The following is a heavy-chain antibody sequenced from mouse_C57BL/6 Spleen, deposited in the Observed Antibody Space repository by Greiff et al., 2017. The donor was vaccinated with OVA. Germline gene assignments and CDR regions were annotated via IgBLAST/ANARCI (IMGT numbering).Heavy chain of an antibody. CDR2: INPYNGGT. V-gene: IGHV1-19*01. J-gene: IGHJ3*01. CDR3: ARGDDGYLFAY. D-gene: IGHD2-3*01. Sequence: EVQLQQSGPVLVKPGASVKMSCKASGYTFTDYYMNWVKQSPGKSLEWIGVINPYNGGTSYNQKFKGKATLTVDKSSSTAYMELNSLTSEDSAVYYCARGDDGYLFAYWGQGTLVTVSA. CDR1: GYTFTDYY.